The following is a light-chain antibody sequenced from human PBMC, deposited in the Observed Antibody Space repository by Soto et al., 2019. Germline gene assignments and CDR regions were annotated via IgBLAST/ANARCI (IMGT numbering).Light chain of an antibody. CDR3: QQSYNSPPIT. J-gene: IGKJ5*01. CDR1: QNIFSS. V-gene: IGKV1-39*01. Sequence: DIQMTQSPSSLSASLGDRVTITCRTSQNIFSSLNWYQQKPGKAPKLLIYAASSLQSGVPSRFSGSGSGTDFTLTITSLQPEDFATYYCQQSYNSPPITFGQGTRLEIK. CDR2: AAS.